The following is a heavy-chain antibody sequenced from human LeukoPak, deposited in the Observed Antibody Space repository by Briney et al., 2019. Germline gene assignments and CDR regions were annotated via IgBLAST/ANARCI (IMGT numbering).Heavy chain of an antibody. CDR2: ISGSGGTT. J-gene: IGHJ1*01. Sequence: PGGSLRLSCAASGFTFSSYAMSWVRQAPGKGLEWVSDISGSGGTTYYADSVKGRFTISRDNSKNTLYLQMNSLRAEDTAVYYCAKSRNGYDSQYFLHWGQGTLVTVSS. CDR3: AKSRNGYDSQYFLH. V-gene: IGHV3-23*01. CDR1: GFTFSSYA. D-gene: IGHD5-24*01.